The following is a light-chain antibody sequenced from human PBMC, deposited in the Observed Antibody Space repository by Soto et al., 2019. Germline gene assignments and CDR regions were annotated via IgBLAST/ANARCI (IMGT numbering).Light chain of an antibody. CDR3: QVWDSSTADV. CDR1: NIGSKS. Sequence: SYELTQPLSVSVALGQTARITCGGDNIGSKSVHWYQQKPGQAPVLVIYRDSNRPSGVPERFSGSDSGNTATLTISRAQAEDEADFYCQVWDSSTADVFGTGTKLTVL. V-gene: IGLV3-9*01. J-gene: IGLJ1*01. CDR2: RDS.